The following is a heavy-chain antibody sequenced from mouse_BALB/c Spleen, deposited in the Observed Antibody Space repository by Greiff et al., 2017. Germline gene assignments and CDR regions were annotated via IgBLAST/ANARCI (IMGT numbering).Heavy chain of an antibody. CDR2: ISSGSSTI. V-gene: IGHV5-17*02. CDR3: ARSYYGSFYWYFDV. Sequence: EVKVVESGGGLVQPGGSRKLSCAASGFTFSSFGMHWVRQAPEKGLEWVAYISSGSSTIYYADTVKGRFTISRDNPKNTLFLQMTSLRSEDTAMYYCARSYYGSFYWYFDVWGAGTTVTVSS. D-gene: IGHD1-1*01. J-gene: IGHJ1*01. CDR1: GFTFSSFG.